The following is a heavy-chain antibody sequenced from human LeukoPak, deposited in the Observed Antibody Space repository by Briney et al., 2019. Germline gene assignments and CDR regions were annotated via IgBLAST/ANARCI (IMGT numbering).Heavy chain of an antibody. V-gene: IGHV4-39*07. CDR3: ARRRRDAFDI. Sequence: SSETLSLTCTVSGGSISSSSYYWGWIRQPPGKGLEWIGSIYYSGSTYYNPSLKSRVTISVDTSKNQFSLKLSSVTAADTAVYYCARRRRDAFDIWGQGTMVTVSS. J-gene: IGHJ3*02. CDR1: GGSISSSSYY. CDR2: IYYSGST.